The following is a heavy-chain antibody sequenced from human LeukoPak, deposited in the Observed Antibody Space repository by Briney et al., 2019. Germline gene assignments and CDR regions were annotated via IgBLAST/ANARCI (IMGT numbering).Heavy chain of an antibody. CDR3: ARVRGGWYYFDY. V-gene: IGHV4-34*01. D-gene: IGHD6-19*01. CDR1: GGSFSGYY. Sequence: PSGTLSLTCAVYGGSFSGYYWSWIRQPPGKGLEWIGEINHSGSTNYNPSLKSRVTISVDTSKNQFSLKLSSVTAADTAVYYCARVRGGWYYFDYWGQGTLVTVSS. CDR2: INHSGST. J-gene: IGHJ4*02.